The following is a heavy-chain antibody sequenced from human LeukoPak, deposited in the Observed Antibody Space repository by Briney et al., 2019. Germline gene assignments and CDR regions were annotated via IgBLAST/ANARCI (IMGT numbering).Heavy chain of an antibody. V-gene: IGHV3-48*04. Sequence: GGSLRLSCAASGFTFSSYSMNWVRQAPGKGLEWVSYISSSSSTIYYADSVKGRFTISRDNAKNSLYLQMNSLRAEDTAVYYCAKGVGQWLENVFDYWGQGTLVTVSS. D-gene: IGHD6-19*01. CDR1: GFTFSSYS. CDR2: ISSSSSTI. J-gene: IGHJ4*02. CDR3: AKGVGQWLENVFDY.